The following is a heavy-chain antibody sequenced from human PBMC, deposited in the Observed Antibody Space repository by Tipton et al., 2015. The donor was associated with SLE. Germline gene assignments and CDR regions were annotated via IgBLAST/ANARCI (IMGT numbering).Heavy chain of an antibody. V-gene: IGHV3-49*04. Sequence: SLRLSCGASGFNVGDYAMNWVRQGPGKGLEWVGFIRSKAYGGATEYAASVKGRFTISRDDSKSIVYLQMNNLKTDDTAVYYCTRGGTSADYYYYAMDVWGQGTTVTVSS. CDR3: TRGGTSADYYYYAMDV. CDR1: GFNVGDYA. J-gene: IGHJ6*02. CDR2: IRSKAYGGAT.